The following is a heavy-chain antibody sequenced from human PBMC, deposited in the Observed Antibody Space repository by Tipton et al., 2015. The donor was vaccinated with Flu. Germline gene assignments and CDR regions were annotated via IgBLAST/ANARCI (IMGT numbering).Heavy chain of an antibody. CDR2: VYHTGST. D-gene: IGHD3-3*01. Sequence: TLSLTCAVSGYSISSGYYWGWIRQPPGKGLEWIGSVYHTGSTYYNPSLKSRATMSVDTSKNQFSLKLSSVTAADTAVYFCARARRFLEWQFYYYYMDVWGKGTTVTVSS. CDR1: GYSISSGYY. J-gene: IGHJ6*03. V-gene: IGHV4-38-2*01. CDR3: ARARRFLEWQFYYYYMDV.